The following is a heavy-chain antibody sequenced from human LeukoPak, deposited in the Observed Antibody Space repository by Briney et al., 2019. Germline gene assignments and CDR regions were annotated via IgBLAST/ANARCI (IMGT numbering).Heavy chain of an antibody. Sequence: GGSLRLSCAASGFTLSSYGMDWVRQAPGKGLEWVSYISSSSSSIYYADSVKGRFTISRDNAKNSLYLQMNSLRAEDTAVYYCARDPDYWGQGTLVIVSS. V-gene: IGHV3-48*01. CDR1: GFTLSSYG. CDR3: ARDPDY. J-gene: IGHJ4*02. CDR2: ISSSSSSI.